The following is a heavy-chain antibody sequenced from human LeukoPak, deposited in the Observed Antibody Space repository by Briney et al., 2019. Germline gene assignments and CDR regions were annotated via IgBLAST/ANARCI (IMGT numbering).Heavy chain of an antibody. CDR2: ISGSGGST. CDR3: AKDGAAAGRNYYYYCMDV. J-gene: IGHJ6*03. CDR1: GFTFSSYA. D-gene: IGHD6-13*01. Sequence: SGGSLRLSCAASGFTFSSYAMSWVRQAPGKGLEWVSAISGSGGSTYYADSVKGRFTISRDNSKNTLYLQMNSLRAEDTAVYYCAKDGAAAGRNYYYYCMDVWGKGTTVTVSS. V-gene: IGHV3-23*01.